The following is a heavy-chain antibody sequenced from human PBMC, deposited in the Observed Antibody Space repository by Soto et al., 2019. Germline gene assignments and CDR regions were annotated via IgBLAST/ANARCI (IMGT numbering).Heavy chain of an antibody. V-gene: IGHV3-30*18. CDR2: ISYDGSNK. CDR3: AKSTVRGVIIVTYYYYGMDV. J-gene: IGHJ6*02. D-gene: IGHD3-10*01. CDR1: GFTFSSYG. Sequence: PGGSLRLSCAASGFTFSSYGMHWVRQAPGKGLEWVAVISYDGSNKYYADSVKGRFTISRDNSKNTPYLQMNSLRAEDTAVYYCAKSTVRGVIIVTYYYYGMDVWGQGTTVTVSS.